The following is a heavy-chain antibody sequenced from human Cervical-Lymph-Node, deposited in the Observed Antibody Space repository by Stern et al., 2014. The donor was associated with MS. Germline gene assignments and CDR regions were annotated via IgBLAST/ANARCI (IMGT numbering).Heavy chain of an antibody. V-gene: IGHV3-21*01. Sequence: EVQLVESGGGLVKPGGSLRLSCAASGFTFSSYSMNWVRQAPGKGLELVSSISSSSSYIYYADSVKGRLPISRDNAKNSLYLQMNSLRAEDTAVYYCARGQVAVAGLIDYWGQGTLVTVSS. CDR3: ARGQVAVAGLIDY. CDR1: GFTFSSYS. J-gene: IGHJ4*02. CDR2: ISSSSSYI. D-gene: IGHD6-19*01.